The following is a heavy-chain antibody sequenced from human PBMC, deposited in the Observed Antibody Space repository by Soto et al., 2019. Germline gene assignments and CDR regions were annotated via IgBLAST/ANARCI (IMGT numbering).Heavy chain of an antibody. CDR2: IYYSGST. J-gene: IGHJ4*02. D-gene: IGHD3-3*01. CDR1: GGSVSSYY. V-gene: IGHV4-59*08. Sequence: SETLSLTCTVSGGSVSSYYWSWIRQPPGKGLEWIGYIYYSGSTNYNPSLKSRVTISVDTSKNQFSLKLSSVTAADTAVYYCARHNFYDFWIGYYLDYWGQGTLVTVSS. CDR3: ARHNFYDFWIGYYLDY.